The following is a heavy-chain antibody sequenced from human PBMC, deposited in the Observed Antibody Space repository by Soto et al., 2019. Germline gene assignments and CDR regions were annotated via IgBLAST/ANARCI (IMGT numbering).Heavy chain of an antibody. D-gene: IGHD2-2*01. Sequence: QVQLVQSGAEVKKPGSSVTVSCKASGGTFSSYAISWVRQAPGQGLEWMGGIIPSFGTVNYAQNFQGRVTITADESTSTAYMELSSLRSEDTAVYYCASSPWVNVPAAKDGHWFDPWGQGTLVHVSS. V-gene: IGHV1-69*01. CDR3: ASSPWVNVPAAKDGHWFDP. CDR2: IIPSFGTV. CDR1: GGTFSSYA. J-gene: IGHJ5*02.